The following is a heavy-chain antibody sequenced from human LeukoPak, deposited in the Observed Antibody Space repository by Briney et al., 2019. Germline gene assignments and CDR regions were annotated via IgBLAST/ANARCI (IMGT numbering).Heavy chain of an antibody. J-gene: IGHJ3*02. V-gene: IGHV1-18*01. CDR1: GYTFTSYG. CDR3: ARDSVRLGELSRERNDAFDI. D-gene: IGHD3-16*02. CDR2: ISAYNGNT. Sequence: ASVKVSCKASGYTFTSYGISWVRQAPGQGLEWMGWISAYNGNTNYAQKLQGRVTMTTDTSTSTAYMELRSLRSDDTAVYYCARDSVRLGELSRERNDAFDIWGQGTMVTVSS.